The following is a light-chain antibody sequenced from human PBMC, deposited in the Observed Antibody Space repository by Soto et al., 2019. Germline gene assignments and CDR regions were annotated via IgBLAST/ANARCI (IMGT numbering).Light chain of an antibody. Sequence: DIQMTQSPASLSASVGDRVTITCRASQGIDDHLAWYQQKPGKVPKLLIYTASTLQSGVPSRFSGSGSGTDFTLTIRSLQPEDGATYYCQKYNGAPWTFGQGTKVEIK. V-gene: IGKV1-27*01. J-gene: IGKJ1*01. CDR2: TAS. CDR3: QKYNGAPWT. CDR1: QGIDDH.